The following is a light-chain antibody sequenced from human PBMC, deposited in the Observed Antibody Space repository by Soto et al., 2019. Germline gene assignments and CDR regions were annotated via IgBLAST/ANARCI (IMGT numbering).Light chain of an antibody. CDR1: QGVSAN. Sequence: EIVMTQSPATLSVSPGKRATLSCRASQGVSANLAWYQQKPGQAPRLLIYGASTRATGIPARFSGSGAETEFTLTISSLQSGDFAVYYCQQYNNWPRTFGQGTKV. J-gene: IGKJ1*01. CDR3: QQYNNWPRT. CDR2: GAS. V-gene: IGKV3-15*01.